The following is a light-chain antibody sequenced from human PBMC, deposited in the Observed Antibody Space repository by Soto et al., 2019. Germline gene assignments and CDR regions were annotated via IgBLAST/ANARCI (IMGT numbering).Light chain of an antibody. J-gene: IGKJ1*01. CDR3: QQYGSSPTWP. CDR1: QSVSSSY. Sequence: EMVLTQSPGTLSFSPGERATLSCRASQSVSSSYLAWYQQKPGQAPRLLIYGPSSRATGIPDRFSGSGSGTDFTLTISRLEPGDFAVYSCQQYGSSPTWPFGQGTKVEIK. V-gene: IGKV3-20*01. CDR2: GPS.